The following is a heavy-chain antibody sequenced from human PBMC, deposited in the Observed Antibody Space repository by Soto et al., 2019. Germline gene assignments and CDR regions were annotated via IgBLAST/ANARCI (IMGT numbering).Heavy chain of an antibody. CDR1: GFSLSTSGAA. Sequence: QINLIESGPTLVKPTQTLTLTCTFSGFSLSTSGAAVGWVRQPPGRALEWLALIYWDGDKRYNASLGNRLTITKDTSRNHVVLTLTNVDPADTATYYCAHRATMTIFGLIIDNGIWFDPWGQGTRVSVSS. CDR2: IYWDGDK. V-gene: IGHV2-5*02. J-gene: IGHJ5*02. D-gene: IGHD3-3*01. CDR3: AHRATMTIFGLIIDNGIWFDP.